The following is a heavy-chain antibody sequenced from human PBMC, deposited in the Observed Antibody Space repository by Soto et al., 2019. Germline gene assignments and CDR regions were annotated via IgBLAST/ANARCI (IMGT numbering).Heavy chain of an antibody. V-gene: IGHV3-23*01. CDR3: EKGPSIAAARWFDI. CDR2: ISGSGGST. Sequence: GGSLRLSCAASGFTFSSYAMSWVRQAPGKGLEWVSAISGSGGSTYYADSVKGRFTISRDNCKTTLYLQMNSLRAEDTAVYYCEKGPSIAAARWFDIWGQGTLVTVSS. D-gene: IGHD6-13*01. J-gene: IGHJ5*02. CDR1: GFTFSSYA.